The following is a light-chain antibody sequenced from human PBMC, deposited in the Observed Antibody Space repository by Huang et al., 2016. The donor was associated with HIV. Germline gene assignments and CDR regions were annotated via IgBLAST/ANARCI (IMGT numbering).Light chain of an antibody. CDR3: QQYYNWPPYT. J-gene: IGKJ2*01. V-gene: IGKV3-15*01. Sequence: EVVMTQSPATLSLSPGERATLSCRASQSVSTNLAWYQQKPGPAPRLLIYGASTRATGIPGRFSGSGSGTEFTLTISSLQSEDFVVYYCQQYYNWPPYTFGQGTKLEIK. CDR1: QSVSTN. CDR2: GAS.